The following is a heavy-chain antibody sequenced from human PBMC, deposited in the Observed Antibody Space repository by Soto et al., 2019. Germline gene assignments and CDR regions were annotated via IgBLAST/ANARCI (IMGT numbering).Heavy chain of an antibody. CDR3: AGDYFSSSTIYYFDY. CDR1: GGTFSSYA. J-gene: IGHJ4*02. V-gene: IGHV1-69*13. Sequence: SVKVSCKASGGTFSSYAISWVRQAPGQGLEWMGGIIPIFGTANYAQKFQGRVTITADESTSTAYMELSSLRSEDTAVYYCAGDYFSSSTIYYFDYWGQGTLVTVSS. D-gene: IGHD6-13*01. CDR2: IIPIFGTA.